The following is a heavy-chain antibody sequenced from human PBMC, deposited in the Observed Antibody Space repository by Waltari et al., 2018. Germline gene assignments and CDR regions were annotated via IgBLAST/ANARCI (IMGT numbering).Heavy chain of an antibody. Sequence: QVHLQESGPGLVKPSETLSLTYAVSVYSISIGYYWGWIRQPPGKGLEWIGSIYHSGSTYDYPALKTRGTISVDTSKNQCSLKLSSVTAADTDGDYCARRWIQLPRYDYWGQGTLVTVSS. V-gene: IGHV4-38-2*01. CDR1: VYSISIGYY. CDR2: IYHSGST. D-gene: IGHD5-18*01. J-gene: IGHJ4*02. CDR3: ARRWIQLPRYDY.